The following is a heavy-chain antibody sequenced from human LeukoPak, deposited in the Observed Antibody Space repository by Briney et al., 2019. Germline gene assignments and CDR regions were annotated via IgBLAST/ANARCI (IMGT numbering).Heavy chain of an antibody. CDR2: ISGSGGST. CDR1: GFTFSSYS. D-gene: IGHD3-22*01. J-gene: IGHJ4*02. Sequence: GGSLRLSCAASGFTFSSYSMNWVRQAPGKGLEWVSAISGSGGSTYYADSVKGRFTISRDNSKNTLYLQMNSLRAEDTAVYYCAKDPEPYYYDSSGYSYWGQGTLVTVSS. CDR3: AKDPEPYYYDSSGYSY. V-gene: IGHV3-23*01.